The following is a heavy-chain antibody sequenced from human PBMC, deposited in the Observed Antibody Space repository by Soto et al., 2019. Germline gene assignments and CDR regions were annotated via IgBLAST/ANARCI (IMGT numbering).Heavy chain of an antibody. CDR1: GGSISSSNW. CDR3: APQVVPTATKKP. J-gene: IGHJ4*02. D-gene: IGHD2-2*01. CDR2: IYHSGST. V-gene: IGHV4-4*02. Sequence: SETLSLTCAVSGGSISSSNWWSWVRQPPGKGLEWIGEIYHSGSTNYNPSLKSRVTISIDTSKKQFSLKLSSVTAADTAVYYCAPQVVPTATKKPWGQGTLVTVSS.